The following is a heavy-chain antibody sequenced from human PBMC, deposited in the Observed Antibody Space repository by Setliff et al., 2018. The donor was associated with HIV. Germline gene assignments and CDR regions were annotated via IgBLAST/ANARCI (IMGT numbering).Heavy chain of an antibody. Sequence: SETLSLTCTVSGGSINTYYWSWIRQPAGKGLEWIGRIYTSGSTKYNPSFNSRVTMSVDTSKNQFSLRLTPVTAADTAMYHCARLRREEQWLVRGWFDPWGQGTLVTVSS. D-gene: IGHD6-19*01. CDR2: IYTSGST. CDR3: ARLRREEQWLVRGWFDP. CDR1: GGSINTYY. J-gene: IGHJ5*02. V-gene: IGHV4-4*07.